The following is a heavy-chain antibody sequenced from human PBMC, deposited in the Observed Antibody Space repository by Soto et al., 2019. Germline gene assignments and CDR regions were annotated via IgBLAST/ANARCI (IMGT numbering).Heavy chain of an antibody. CDR1: GFTFSSYG. Sequence: QVQLMESGGGVVQPGRSLRLSCAASGFTFSSYGMHWVRQAPGKGLEWVAVIRYDGSNKYYADSVKGRFTISRDNSKNTLYLQMNSLRAEDTAVYYCARIVGATNAFDIWGQGTMVTVSS. D-gene: IGHD1-26*01. J-gene: IGHJ3*02. V-gene: IGHV3-33*01. CDR3: ARIVGATNAFDI. CDR2: IRYDGSNK.